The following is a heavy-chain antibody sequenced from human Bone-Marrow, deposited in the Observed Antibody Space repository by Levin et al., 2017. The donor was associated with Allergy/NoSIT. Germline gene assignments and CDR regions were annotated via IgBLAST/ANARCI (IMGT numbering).Heavy chain of an antibody. D-gene: IGHD6-19*01. J-gene: IGHJ4*02. V-gene: IGHV3-30*18. CDR2: ISNDGSNK. Sequence: GGSLRLSCAASGFTFSNYGMDWVRQAPGKGLEWVALISNDGSNKYYAESVKGRFSISRDNSKNTLYLQMHSLRAEDTAVYYCAKDLIGEWLALDFWGQGTLVSVSS. CDR1: GFTFSNYG. CDR3: AKDLIGEWLALDF.